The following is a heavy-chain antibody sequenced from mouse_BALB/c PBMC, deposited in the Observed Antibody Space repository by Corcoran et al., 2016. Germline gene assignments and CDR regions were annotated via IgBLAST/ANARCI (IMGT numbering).Heavy chain of an antibody. V-gene: IGHV14-3*02. D-gene: IGHD1-2*01. Sequence: EVQLQQSGAELVKPGASVKLSCSASGFNIKDTYMHWVKQRPEQGLEWIGRIDPANGNTKYDPKYQGKATITADTSSNTAYLQLSSLTSEDTAVYYCARATATAYWGQGTTLTVSS. CDR3: ARATATAY. CDR1: GFNIKDTY. J-gene: IGHJ2*01. CDR2: IDPANGNT.